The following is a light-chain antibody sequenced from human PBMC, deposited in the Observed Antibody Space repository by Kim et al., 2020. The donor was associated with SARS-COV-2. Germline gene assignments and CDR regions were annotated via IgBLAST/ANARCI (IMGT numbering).Light chain of an antibody. CDR1: QDISNF. CDR3: HQFYLYPRT. Sequence: APVGDRVTITVRASQDISNFLAWYQQDRGKAPKLLIYAASTLGSGVPSRFSGRGSGTEFTLTISSLQPEDFATYFCHQFYLYPRTFGQGTKVDIK. V-gene: IGKV1-9*01. J-gene: IGKJ1*01. CDR2: AAS.